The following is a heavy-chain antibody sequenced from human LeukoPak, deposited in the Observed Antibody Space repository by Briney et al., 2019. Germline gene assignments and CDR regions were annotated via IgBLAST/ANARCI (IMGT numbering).Heavy chain of an antibody. V-gene: IGHV5-10-1*01. D-gene: IGHD4-17*01. J-gene: IGHJ4*02. CDR3: ARHDGRVAEFEY. Sequence: GESLKISCRGSGYSFTSYWMSWVRHMPGKGLEWMGRFDPSEFYINYSPSFKGPVTISADKSISTAYLQWSSLKASDPAMYYCARHDGRVAEFEYWGQGTLVTVSS. CDR2: FDPSEFYI. CDR1: GYSFTSYW.